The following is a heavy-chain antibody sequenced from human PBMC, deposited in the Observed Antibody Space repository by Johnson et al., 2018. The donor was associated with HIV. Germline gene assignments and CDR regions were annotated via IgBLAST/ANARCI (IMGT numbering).Heavy chain of an antibody. CDR1: GFTFSSYW. CDR2: ISYDGSNK. Sequence: QVQLVESGGGVVQPGGSLRLSCAASGFTFSSYWMHWVRQAPGKGLEWVAVISYDGSNKYYADSVKGRFTISRDNSKNTLYLQMNSLRAEDTAVYYCARDRVWFGELYAFDIWGQGTMVTVSS. J-gene: IGHJ3*02. CDR3: ARDRVWFGELYAFDI. D-gene: IGHD3-10*01. V-gene: IGHV3-30*19.